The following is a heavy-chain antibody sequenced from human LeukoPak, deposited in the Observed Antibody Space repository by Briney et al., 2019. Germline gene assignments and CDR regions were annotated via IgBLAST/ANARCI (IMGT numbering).Heavy chain of an antibody. V-gene: IGHV4-59*12. CDR1: GGSISSYY. CDR2: IFYSGTT. CDR3: ARGGAAADSDAFDI. Sequence: SETLSLTCTVSGGSISSYYWSWLRQPPGKGLEWIGFIFYSGTTNYNPSLKSRVTISVDTSKNQFSLKLSSVTAADTAVYYCARGGAAADSDAFDIWGQGTMVTVSS. D-gene: IGHD6-13*01. J-gene: IGHJ3*02.